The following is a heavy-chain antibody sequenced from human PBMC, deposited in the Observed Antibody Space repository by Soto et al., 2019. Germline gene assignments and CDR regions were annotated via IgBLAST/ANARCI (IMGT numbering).Heavy chain of an antibody. CDR1: GASVSTGTYY. J-gene: IGHJ3*02. Sequence: SETLSLTCTVSGASVSTGTYYWSWIRQPPGKGLEWLGYIYYTESTNYNPSLKTLATISVDTSKNHFSLKLTAVTAVDTGVYYCATDRGDLGIDDFDIWGQGTMVTVSS. CDR3: ATDRGDLGIDDFDI. CDR2: IYYTEST. D-gene: IGHD3-16*01. V-gene: IGHV4-61*03.